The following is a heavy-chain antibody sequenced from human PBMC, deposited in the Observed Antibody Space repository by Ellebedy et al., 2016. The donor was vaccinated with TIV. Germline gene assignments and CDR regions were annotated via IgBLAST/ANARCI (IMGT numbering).Heavy chain of an antibody. J-gene: IGHJ4*02. CDR2: ISESGAKT. CDR1: GFTFSNFA. CDR3: AKSRDGSHAIFDY. Sequence: PGGSLRLSCAASGFTFSNFAMSWVRQAPRKGLEWVSAISESGAKTYYTDSVKGRFTIFRGNFKNTLYLQMNSLRAEDTALYYCAKSRDGSHAIFDYWGQGTLVTVSS. D-gene: IGHD5-24*01. V-gene: IGHV3-23*01.